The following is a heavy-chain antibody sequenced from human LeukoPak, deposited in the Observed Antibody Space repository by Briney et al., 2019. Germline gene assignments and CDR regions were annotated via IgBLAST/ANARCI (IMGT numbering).Heavy chain of an antibody. CDR3: ATWGRNGGFGELFRSPNFDY. J-gene: IGHJ4*02. CDR1: GFTFSDYY. Sequence: GGSLRLSCAASGFTFSDYYMSWIRQAPGKGLEWVSYISSSSSYTNYADSVKGRFTISRDNAKNSLYLQMNSLRAEDTPVYYCATWGRNGGFGELFRSPNFDYWGQGTLVTVSS. V-gene: IGHV3-11*06. D-gene: IGHD3-10*01. CDR2: ISSSSSYT.